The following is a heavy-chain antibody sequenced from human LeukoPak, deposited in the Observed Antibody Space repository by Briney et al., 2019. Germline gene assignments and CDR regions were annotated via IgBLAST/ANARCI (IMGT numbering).Heavy chain of an antibody. Sequence: SSVKVSCKASGGTFSSYAISWVRQAPGQGLEWMGRIIPIFGTANYAQKFQGRVTITTDESTSTAYMELSSLRSEDTAVYYCARGHIVATKGNSFDPWGQGTLVTVSS. CDR2: IIPIFGTA. V-gene: IGHV1-69*05. CDR1: GGTFSSYA. D-gene: IGHD5-12*01. J-gene: IGHJ5*02. CDR3: ARGHIVATKGNSFDP.